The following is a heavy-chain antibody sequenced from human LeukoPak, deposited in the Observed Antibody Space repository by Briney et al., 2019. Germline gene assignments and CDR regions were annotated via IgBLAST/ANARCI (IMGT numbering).Heavy chain of an antibody. CDR1: GFTFSSYG. Sequence: GGSLRLSCTASGFTFSSYGMSWVRQAPGKGLEWVSAISGSDGSTYYADSVKGRFTISRDNSKNTLYLQMNSLRAEDTAVYYCAKGYGSGSYIHIDYWGQGTLVTVSS. J-gene: IGHJ4*02. CDR3: AKGYGSGSYIHIDY. CDR2: ISGSDGST. V-gene: IGHV3-23*01. D-gene: IGHD3-10*01.